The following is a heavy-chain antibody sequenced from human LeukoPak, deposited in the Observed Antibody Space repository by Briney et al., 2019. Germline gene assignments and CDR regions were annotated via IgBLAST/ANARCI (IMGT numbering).Heavy chain of an antibody. V-gene: IGHV1-8*03. Sequence: ASVKVSCKASGYTFTSYDINWVRQATGQGLEWMGWMNPNSGNTGYAQKFQGRVTITRNTSISTAYMELSSLRSEDPAVYYCASDRGLNWFDPWGQGTLVTVSS. CDR3: ASDRGLNWFDP. J-gene: IGHJ5*02. CDR1: GYTFTSYD. D-gene: IGHD1-14*01. CDR2: MNPNSGNT.